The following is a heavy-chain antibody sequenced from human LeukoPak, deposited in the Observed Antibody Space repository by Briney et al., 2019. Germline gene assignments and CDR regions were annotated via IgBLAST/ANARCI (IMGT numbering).Heavy chain of an antibody. CDR1: GFTFSSYE. CDR3: ARASPPYYYDSSGYYLDY. J-gene: IGHJ4*02. V-gene: IGHV3-48*03. D-gene: IGHD3-22*01. Sequence: GGSLRLSCAASGFTFSSYEMNWVRQAPGKGLELVSYISSSGSTIYYADSVKGRFTISRDNAKNSLYLQMNSLRAEDTAVYYCARASPPYYYDSSGYYLDYWGQGTLVTVSS. CDR2: ISSSGSTI.